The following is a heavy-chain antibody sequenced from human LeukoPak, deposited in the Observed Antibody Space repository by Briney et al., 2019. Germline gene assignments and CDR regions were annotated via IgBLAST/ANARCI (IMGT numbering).Heavy chain of an antibody. V-gene: IGHV4-39*07. J-gene: IGHJ4*02. CDR1: GGSISSSSYY. D-gene: IGHD1-14*01. CDR3: ARAGRRTRYYFDY. CDR2: IYYSGST. Sequence: SETLSLTCTVSGGSISSSSYYWGWIRQPPGKGLEWIGSIYYSGSTYYNPSLKSRVTISVDTSNNQFSLKLSSVTAADTAVYYCARAGRRTRYYFDYWGQGTLVTVSS.